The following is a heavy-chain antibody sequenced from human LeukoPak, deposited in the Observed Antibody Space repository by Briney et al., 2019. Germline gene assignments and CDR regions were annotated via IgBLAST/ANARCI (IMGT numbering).Heavy chain of an antibody. CDR2: ISGSGGST. CDR1: GFTFSSYA. J-gene: IGHJ4*02. D-gene: IGHD5-24*01. CDR3: AKARPALDGYNRPDY. V-gene: IGHV3-23*01. Sequence: GGSLRLSCAASGFTFSSYAMSWDRQAPGKGLEWVSAISGSGGSTNYADSVRGRFTISRDNSKNTLYLQMNSLRAEDTAVYYCAKARPALDGYNRPDYWGQGTLVTVSS.